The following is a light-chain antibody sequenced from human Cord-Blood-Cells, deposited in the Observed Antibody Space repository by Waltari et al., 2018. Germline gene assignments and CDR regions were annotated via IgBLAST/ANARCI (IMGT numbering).Light chain of an antibody. CDR1: QSVSSSY. V-gene: IGKV3-20*01. CDR2: GAS. J-gene: IGKJ1*01. Sequence: EIVLTQSPGTLSLSPGERATLSCRASQSVSSSYLAWYQQKPGQYPRLLIYGASSRATGIPDRFSGSGSGTDFTLTISGLEPEDFAVYYCQQYGSSPWTFGQGTKVEIK. CDR3: QQYGSSPWT.